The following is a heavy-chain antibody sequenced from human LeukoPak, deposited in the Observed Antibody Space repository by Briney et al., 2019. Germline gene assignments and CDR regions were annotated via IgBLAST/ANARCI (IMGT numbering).Heavy chain of an antibody. CDR2: ISSSGSTI. V-gene: IGHV3-48*03. J-gene: IGHJ5*02. Sequence: GGSLRLSCAASGFTFGSYEMNWVRQAPGKGLEWVSYISSSGSTIYYADSVKGRFTISRDNAKNSLYLQMNSLRAEDTAVYYCARDVGPRTENWFDPWGQGTLVTVSS. CDR1: GFTFGSYE. CDR3: ARDVGPRTENWFDP. D-gene: IGHD1-26*01.